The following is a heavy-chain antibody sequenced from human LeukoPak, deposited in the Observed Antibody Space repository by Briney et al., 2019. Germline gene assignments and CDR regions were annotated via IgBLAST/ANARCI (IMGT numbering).Heavy chain of an antibody. CDR1: GYSFTSYW. D-gene: IGHD2-2*01. V-gene: IGHV5-51*01. Sequence: GASLQISCQGSGYSFTSYWIGWVRQMPGKGLEWMGIIYPDDSDTRYSPSFQGQVTISADKSISTAYLQWSSLKASDTAMYYCARHCFSTSCYDWGPGTLVTVSS. CDR3: ARHCFSTSCYD. J-gene: IGHJ4*02. CDR2: IYPDDSDT.